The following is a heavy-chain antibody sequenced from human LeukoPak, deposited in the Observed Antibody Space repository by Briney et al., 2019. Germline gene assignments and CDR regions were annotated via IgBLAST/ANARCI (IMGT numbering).Heavy chain of an antibody. Sequence: GESLKISCKGSGYSFTSYWIGWVRQMPGKGLEWMGIIYPGDSDTRYSPSFEGQVTISADKSIRTAYLQWSSLKASDTAMYYCARHTRRAWVVAGINGFDIWGQGTKVTVSS. V-gene: IGHV5-51*01. CDR2: IYPGDSDT. CDR3: ARHTRRAWVVAGINGFDI. J-gene: IGHJ3*02. CDR1: GYSFTSYW. D-gene: IGHD2-15*01.